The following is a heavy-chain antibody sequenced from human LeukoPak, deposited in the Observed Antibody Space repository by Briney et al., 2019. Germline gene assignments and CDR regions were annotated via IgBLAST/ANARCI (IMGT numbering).Heavy chain of an antibody. D-gene: IGHD2-2*01. CDR3: AVVPAASEGWFDP. J-gene: IGHJ5*02. V-gene: IGHV4-59*01. CDR1: GGSISSYY. Sequence: SETLSPTCTVSGGSISSYYWSWIRQPPGKGLEWIGYIYYSGSTNYNPSLKSRVTISVDTSKNQFSLKLSSVTAADTAVYYCAVVPAASEGWFDPWGQGTLVTVSS. CDR2: IYYSGST.